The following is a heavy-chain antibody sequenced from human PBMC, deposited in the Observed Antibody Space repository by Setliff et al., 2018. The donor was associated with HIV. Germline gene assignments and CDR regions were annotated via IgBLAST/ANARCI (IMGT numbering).Heavy chain of an antibody. CDR3: AKVLPSHTDGAFDI. V-gene: IGHV3-30*02. CDR1: GFTFSTYG. CDR2: IRYDDTFK. J-gene: IGHJ3*02. Sequence: PGGSLRLSCAASGFTFSTYGMHWVRQAPGKGLEWVAFIRYDDTFKRYVDSVKGRFTISRDNSKNTVSLQMNSLRVEDTAVYYCAKVLPSHTDGAFDIWGQGTMVTVSS. D-gene: IGHD4-17*01.